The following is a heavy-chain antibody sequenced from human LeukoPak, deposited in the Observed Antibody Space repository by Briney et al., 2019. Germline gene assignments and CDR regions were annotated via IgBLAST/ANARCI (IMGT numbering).Heavy chain of an antibody. Sequence: SETLPLTCTVSGGSISSYYWSWIRQPPGKGLEWIGYIYYSGSTNYNPSLKSRVTISVDTSKNQFSLKLSSVTAADTAVYYCARVGISSSWYGDWFDPWGQGTLVTVSS. V-gene: IGHV4-59*01. CDR1: GGSISSYY. D-gene: IGHD6-13*01. J-gene: IGHJ5*02. CDR3: ARVGISSSWYGDWFDP. CDR2: IYYSGST.